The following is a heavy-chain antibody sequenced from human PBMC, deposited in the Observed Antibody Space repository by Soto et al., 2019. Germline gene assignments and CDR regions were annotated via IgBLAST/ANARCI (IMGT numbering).Heavy chain of an antibody. CDR2: IYYSGST. Sequence: SETLSLTCTVSGGSISSYYWSWIRQPPGKGLEWIGYIYYSGSTNYNPSLKSRVTISVDTSKNQFSLKLSSVTAADTAVYYCAREGLRVQGSPLPGWGKNYGMDVWGQGTTVTVSS. D-gene: IGHD3-10*01. J-gene: IGHJ6*02. V-gene: IGHV4-59*01. CDR3: AREGLRVQGSPLPGWGKNYGMDV. CDR1: GGSISSYY.